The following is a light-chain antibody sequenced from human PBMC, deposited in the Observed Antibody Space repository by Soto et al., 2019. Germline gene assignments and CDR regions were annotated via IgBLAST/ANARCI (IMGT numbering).Light chain of an antibody. V-gene: IGLV7-43*01. CDR1: TGAVTSGYY. Sequence: QAVVTQEPSLTVSPGGTVTLTCASSTGAVTSGYYPNWFQQKPGQAPTALIYSTSNKHSWTPARFSGSLLGGKAALTLSGVQPKDEAEYFCLLYYGGAYVFGTGTKLTVL. J-gene: IGLJ1*01. CDR2: STS. CDR3: LLYYGGAYV.